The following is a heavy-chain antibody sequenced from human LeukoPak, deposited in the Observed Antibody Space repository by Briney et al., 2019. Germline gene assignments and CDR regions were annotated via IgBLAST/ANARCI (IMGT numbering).Heavy chain of an antibody. CDR2: IKPDGNEK. CDR1: GLTFTDFW. J-gene: IGHJ4*02. V-gene: IGHV3-7*01. D-gene: IGHD2-2*01. Sequence: GGSLRLSCAASGLTFTDFWMNWVRLAPRRGLEWLANIKPDGNEKYYVDSVKGRFAISRDNAKNEVYLEMNSLRAEDTGVYYCSGRDSSRSPRAYWGQGTLVSVSS. CDR3: SGRDSSRSPRAY.